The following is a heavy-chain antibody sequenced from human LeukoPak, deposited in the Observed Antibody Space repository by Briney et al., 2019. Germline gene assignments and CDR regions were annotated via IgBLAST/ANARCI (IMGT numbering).Heavy chain of an antibody. Sequence: PGGSLRLSCAASGFTFSSYGMSWVRQAPGKGLDWVSAITGSGDGTYYADPVKGRFTISRDNSKNTLYLQLNSLRAEDTAVYYCAKDEDHSNVWNGIDIWGQGTMVTVSS. CDR2: ITGSGDGT. D-gene: IGHD1-1*01. J-gene: IGHJ3*02. CDR3: AKDEDHSNVWNGIDI. V-gene: IGHV3-23*01. CDR1: GFTFSSYG.